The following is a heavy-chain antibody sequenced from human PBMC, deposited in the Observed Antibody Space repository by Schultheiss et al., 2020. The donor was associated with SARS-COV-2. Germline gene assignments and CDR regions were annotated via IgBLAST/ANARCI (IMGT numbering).Heavy chain of an antibody. V-gene: IGHV3-74*01. Sequence: GESLKISCAASGFTFSSYAMNWVRQAPGKGLVWVSRINSDGSSTSYADSVKGRFTISRDNAKNTLYLQMNSLRAEDTAVYYCASGHYSNSPEPVDYWGQGTLVTVSS. J-gene: IGHJ4*02. D-gene: IGHD4-11*01. CDR1: GFTFSSYA. CDR3: ASGHYSNSPEPVDY. CDR2: INSDGSST.